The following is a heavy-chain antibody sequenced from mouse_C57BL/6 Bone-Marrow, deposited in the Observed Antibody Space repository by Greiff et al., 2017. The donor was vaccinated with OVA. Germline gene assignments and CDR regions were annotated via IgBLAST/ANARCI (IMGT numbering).Heavy chain of an antibody. V-gene: IGHV1-53*01. CDR3: ARSPLYYYGSSFDY. J-gene: IGHJ2*01. D-gene: IGHD1-1*01. CDR2: INPSNGGT. Sequence: QVQLKQPGTELVKPGASVKLSCKASGYPFTSYWMHWVKQRPGQGLEWIGNINPSNGGTNYNEKFKSKATLTVDKSSSTAYMQLSSLTSEDSAVYYCARSPLYYYGSSFDYWGQGTTLTGSS. CDR1: GYPFTSYW.